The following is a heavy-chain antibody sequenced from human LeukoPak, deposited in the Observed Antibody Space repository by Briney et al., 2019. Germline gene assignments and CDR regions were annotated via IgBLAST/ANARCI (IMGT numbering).Heavy chain of an antibody. Sequence: GGSLRLSCAASGFTFSSYAMHWVRQAPGKGLEWVAVISYDGSNKYYADSVKGRFTISRDNSKNTLYMQMNSLRAEDTAVYYCAKSAYYDASGYYREYYFDYWGQGTLVTVSS. D-gene: IGHD3-22*01. CDR3: AKSAYYDASGYYREYYFDY. CDR2: ISYDGSNK. CDR1: GFTFSSYA. J-gene: IGHJ4*02. V-gene: IGHV3-30*04.